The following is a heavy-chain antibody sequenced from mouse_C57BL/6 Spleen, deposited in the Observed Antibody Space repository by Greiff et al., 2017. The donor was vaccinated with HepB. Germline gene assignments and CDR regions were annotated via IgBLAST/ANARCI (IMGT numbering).Heavy chain of an antibody. CDR3: ASATVVGFDV. D-gene: IGHD1-1*01. V-gene: IGHV1-82*01. Sequence: QVQLQQSGPELVKPGASVKISCKASGYAFSSSWMNWVKQRPGKGLEWIGRIYPGDGDTNYNGKFKGKATLTADKSSSTAYMQLSSLTSEDSAVYFCASATVVGFDVWGTGTTVTVSS. J-gene: IGHJ1*03. CDR1: GYAFSSSW. CDR2: IYPGDGDT.